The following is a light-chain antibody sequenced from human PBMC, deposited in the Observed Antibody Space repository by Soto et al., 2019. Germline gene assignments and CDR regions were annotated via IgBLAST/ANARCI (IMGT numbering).Light chain of an antibody. CDR3: RSYAGSNNFVV. V-gene: IGLV2-8*01. Sequence: QSALTQPPSASGSPGQSVTISCTGNNSDVGGYNYVSWYQQHPGKAPKLMIYELSKLPSGVPDRFSGSKSGNTASLTVSGLQAEDEDDYYCRSYAGSNNFVVFGGGTKLTVL. CDR1: NSDVGGYNY. J-gene: IGLJ2*01. CDR2: ELS.